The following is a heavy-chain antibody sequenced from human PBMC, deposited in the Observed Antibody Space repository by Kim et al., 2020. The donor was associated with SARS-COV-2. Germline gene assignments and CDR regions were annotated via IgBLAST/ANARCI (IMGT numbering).Heavy chain of an antibody. D-gene: IGHD6-6*01. CDR2: IYYSGST. CDR3: ARPTKSSCTSLDY. CDR1: GGSISSSSYY. V-gene: IGHV4-39*01. J-gene: IGHJ4*02. Sequence: SETLSLTCTVSGGSISSSSYYWGWIRQPPGKGLEWIGSIYYSGSTYYNPSLKSRVTISVDTSKNQFSLKLSSVTAADTAVYYCARPTKSSCTSLDYWGQGTLVTVSS.